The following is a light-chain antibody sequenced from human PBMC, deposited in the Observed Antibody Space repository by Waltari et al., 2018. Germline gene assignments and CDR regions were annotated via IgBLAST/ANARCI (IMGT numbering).Light chain of an antibody. J-gene: IGLJ1*01. CDR2: EGS. CDR3: CSYAVGAIYV. V-gene: IGLV2-23*01. CDR1: SSDVGSYNL. Sequence: QSALTQPASVSGSPGQSITISCPGTSSDVGSYNLVPWYQQHPGKAPKLMIYEGSNRPSGISHRFSGSKSGNTASLTISGLQAEDEADYYCCSYAVGAIYVFGTGTKVTVL.